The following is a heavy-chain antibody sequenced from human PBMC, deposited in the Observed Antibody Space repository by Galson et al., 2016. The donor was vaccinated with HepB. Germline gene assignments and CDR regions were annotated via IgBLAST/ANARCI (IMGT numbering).Heavy chain of an antibody. CDR1: GYSFTNYY. CDR2: VNPSTGTT. J-gene: IGHJ4*02. CDR3: ARGWTAIEGVGPTPNFHY. V-gene: IGHV1-46*01. Sequence: SVKVSCKASGYSFTNYYIHWVRQAPGQGLEWMGIVNPSTGTTRYTQKFQDRVTMTRDTSTSTVYMDLSSLRSEDTAIYYCARGWTAIEGVGPTPNFHYWGQGTLVTVSS. D-gene: IGHD2-15*01.